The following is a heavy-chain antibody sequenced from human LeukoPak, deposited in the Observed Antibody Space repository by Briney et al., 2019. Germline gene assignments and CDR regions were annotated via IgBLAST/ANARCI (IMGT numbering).Heavy chain of an antibody. Sequence: GGSLRLSCAASGFTFSDYYMSWIRQAPGKGLEWVSYISGSSSNTKYADSVKGRFTISRDNAKNSLYLKMNSLRAEDTAVYYCARDSAHIVVVPVVIPPGLDNWFDPWGQGGLVTVSS. D-gene: IGHD2-2*01. J-gene: IGHJ5*02. V-gene: IGHV3-11*05. CDR1: GFTFSDYY. CDR3: ARDSAHIVVVPVVIPPGLDNWFDP. CDR2: ISGSSSNT.